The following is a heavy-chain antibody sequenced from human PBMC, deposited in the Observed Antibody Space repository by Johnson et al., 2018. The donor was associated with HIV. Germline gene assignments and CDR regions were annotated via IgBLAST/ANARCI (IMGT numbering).Heavy chain of an antibody. CDR1: GFTFDDYA. J-gene: IGHJ3*02. CDR3: AKDRVGAVPDAFDI. CDR2: ISWHSGSI. V-gene: IGHV3-9*01. Sequence: VQLVESGGGLVQPGRSLRLSCAASGFTFDDYAMHWVRQAPGKGLEWVSGISWHSGSIGYADSVKGRFTISRDNAKNSLYLQMNSLRAEDTALYYCAKDRVGAVPDAFDIWGQGTMVTVSS. D-gene: IGHD1-26*01.